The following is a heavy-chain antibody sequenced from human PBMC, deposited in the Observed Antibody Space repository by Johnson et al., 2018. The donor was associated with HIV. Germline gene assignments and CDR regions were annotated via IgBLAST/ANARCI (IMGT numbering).Heavy chain of an antibody. CDR2: MSYDGSNK. CDR3: ARGGIRGYSYGPGAFDI. CDR1: GFTFSTYG. V-gene: IGHV3-30*03. D-gene: IGHD5-18*01. J-gene: IGHJ3*02. Sequence: QVQLVESGGGVVLPGGSLRLSCAASGFTFSTYGMHWVRQAPGKGLEWVAVMSYDGSNKYYADSVKGRFTISRDSSKNTLYLQMNSLRPEDTAVYYCARGGIRGYSYGPGAFDIWGQGTMVTVSS.